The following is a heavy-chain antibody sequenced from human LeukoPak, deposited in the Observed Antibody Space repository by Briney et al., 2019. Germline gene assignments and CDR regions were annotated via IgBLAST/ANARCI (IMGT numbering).Heavy chain of an antibody. D-gene: IGHD6-6*01. CDR2: ISAYNGNT. Sequence: ASVKVSCKASGGTFSSYAISWVRQAPGQGLEWMGWISAYNGNTNYAQKLQGRVTMTTDTSTSTAYMELRSLRSDDTAVYYCARGDEHSSSTPFDYWGQGTLVTVSS. CDR1: GGTFSSYA. CDR3: ARGDEHSSSTPFDY. J-gene: IGHJ4*02. V-gene: IGHV1-18*01.